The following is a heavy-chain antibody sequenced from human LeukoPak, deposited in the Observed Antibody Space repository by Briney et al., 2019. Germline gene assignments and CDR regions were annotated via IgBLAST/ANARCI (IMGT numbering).Heavy chain of an antibody. CDR3: VRARSGYYFDY. CDR2: IYYSGST. Sequence: SETLSLTCTVSGGSISSYYWNWIRQPPGKGLEWIGYIYYSGSTNYNPSLKSRVTISLDTSKNQFSLNLSSVTAADTAVYYCVRARSGYYFDYWGQGTLVTVSS. D-gene: IGHD3-3*01. CDR1: GGSISSYY. V-gene: IGHV4-59*01. J-gene: IGHJ4*02.